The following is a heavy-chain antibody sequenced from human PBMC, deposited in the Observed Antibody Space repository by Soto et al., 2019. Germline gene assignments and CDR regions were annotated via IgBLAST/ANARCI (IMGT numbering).Heavy chain of an antibody. CDR2: ISPFNGNT. J-gene: IGHJ6*02. CDR1: GYPFTHYG. CDR3: ARDQSFDRSYYYGIDV. V-gene: IGHV1-18*01. D-gene: IGHD3-10*01. Sequence: ASVKVSCKSSGYPFTHYGITWVRQAPGQGLEWMGWISPFNGNTNYGQTLQGIVTLTTDTSTSTAYMELRSLRSDDTAVYYCARDQSFDRSYYYGIDVWGQGTTVTVSS.